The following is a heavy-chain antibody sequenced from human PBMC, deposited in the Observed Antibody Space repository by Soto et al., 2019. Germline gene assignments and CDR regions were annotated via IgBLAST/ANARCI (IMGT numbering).Heavy chain of an antibody. D-gene: IGHD6-13*01. CDR2: ISSSSSTI. Sequence: GGSLRLSCAASGFTFSSYSMNWVRQAPGKGLEWVSYISSSSSTIYYADSVKGRFTISRDNAKNSLYLQMNSLRAEDTAVYYCARAPREGSSSRWYLAFDIWGQGTMVTVSS. CDR1: GFTFSSYS. CDR3: ARAPREGSSSRWYLAFDI. J-gene: IGHJ3*02. V-gene: IGHV3-48*01.